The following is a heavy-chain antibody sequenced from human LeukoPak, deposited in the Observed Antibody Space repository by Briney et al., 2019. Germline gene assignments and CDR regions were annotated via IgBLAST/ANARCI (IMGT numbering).Heavy chain of an antibody. D-gene: IGHD6-13*01. CDR3: AREVAAAGTIGFDP. CDR2: ISSSSSYI. J-gene: IGHJ5*02. CDR1: GFTFSSYS. Sequence: GGSLRLSCAASGFTFSSYSMNWVRQAPGKGLEWVSSISSSSSYIYYADSVKGRFTVSRDNAKNSLYLQMNSLRAEDTAVYYCAREVAAAGTIGFDPRGQGTLVTVSS. V-gene: IGHV3-21*01.